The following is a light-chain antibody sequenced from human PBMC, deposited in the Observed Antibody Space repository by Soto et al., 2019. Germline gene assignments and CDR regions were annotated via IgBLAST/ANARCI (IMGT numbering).Light chain of an antibody. CDR3: QQRSNGPST. J-gene: IGKJ4*01. CDR2: DAS. V-gene: IGKV3-11*01. Sequence: EIVLTQSPATLSLSPGERVALSCRASQSVSSYLAWYQQKPGQAPRLLIYDASKRATGIPARFSGSGSGTDFTLTISSLEPEDFAVYFCQQRSNGPSTFGGGTKVEI. CDR1: QSVSSY.